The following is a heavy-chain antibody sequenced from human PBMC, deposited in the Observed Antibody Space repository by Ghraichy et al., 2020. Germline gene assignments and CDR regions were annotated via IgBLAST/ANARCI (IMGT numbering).Heavy chain of an antibody. D-gene: IGHD6-13*01. Sequence: GESLNISCKGSGYSFTSYWIGWVRQMPGKGLEWMGIIYPGDSDTRYSPSFQGQVTISADKSISTAYLQWSSLKASDTAMYYCARALYSSSWAPGAFDIWGQGTMVTVSS. CDR1: GYSFTSYW. CDR3: ARALYSSSWAPGAFDI. CDR2: IYPGDSDT. J-gene: IGHJ3*02. V-gene: IGHV5-51*01.